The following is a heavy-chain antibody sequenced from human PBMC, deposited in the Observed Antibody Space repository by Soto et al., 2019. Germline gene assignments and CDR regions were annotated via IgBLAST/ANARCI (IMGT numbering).Heavy chain of an antibody. Sequence: SGGSLRLSCAASGFTFSSYGMHWVRQAPGKGLEWVAVIWYDGSNKYYADSVKGRFTISRDNSKNTLYLQMNSLRAEDTAVYYCERVLTGSSWVLANLWFDYWGQGTLVTIYS. CDR1: GFTFSSYG. D-gene: IGHD6-13*01. CDR2: IWYDGSNK. CDR3: ERVLTGSSWVLANLWFDY. J-gene: IGHJ4*02. V-gene: IGHV3-33*01.